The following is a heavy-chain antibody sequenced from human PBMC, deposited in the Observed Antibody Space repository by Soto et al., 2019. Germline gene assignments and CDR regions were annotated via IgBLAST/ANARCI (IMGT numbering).Heavy chain of an antibody. CDR2: ISAYNGNT. V-gene: IGHV1-18*04. Sequence: SVKGSCKASGYTFTSYGISWVRQAPVQGLEWMGWISAYNGNTNYAQKLQSRVTMTTDTSTSTAYMELRSLRSDDTAVYYCARDFPLRTYYYDSSGYYYARNYGMDVWGQGTTVTVSS. J-gene: IGHJ6*02. CDR1: GYTFTSYG. D-gene: IGHD3-22*01. CDR3: ARDFPLRTYYYDSSGYYYARNYGMDV.